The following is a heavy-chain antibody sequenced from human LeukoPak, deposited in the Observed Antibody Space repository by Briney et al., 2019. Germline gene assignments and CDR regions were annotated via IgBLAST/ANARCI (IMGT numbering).Heavy chain of an antibody. J-gene: IGHJ4*01. CDR3: AIVLFLTGSF. CDR2: ISGSGGST. Sequence: GASLRLSCAASGFTFSSYAMSWVRQDPGKGLEWDSAISGSGGSTYYADSVKGRFTIARDNSKNTLYLQMTSLRAEDTAVYYCAIVLFLTGSFWGDGALGTVSS. V-gene: IGHV3-23*01. CDR1: GFTFSSYA. D-gene: IGHD3-9*01.